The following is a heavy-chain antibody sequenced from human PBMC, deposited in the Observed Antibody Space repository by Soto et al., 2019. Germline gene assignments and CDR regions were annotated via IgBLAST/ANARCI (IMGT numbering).Heavy chain of an antibody. CDR3: ARGAEYYYDSSGYYNY. CDR2: IIPIFGTA. D-gene: IGHD3-22*01. CDR1: GGTFSTYA. J-gene: IGHJ4*02. V-gene: IGHV1-69*13. Sequence: SVKVSCKASGGTFSTYAISWVRQAPGQGLEWMGGIIPIFGTANYAQKFQGRVTITADESTNTAYMELSSLRSEDTAVYYCARGAEYYYDSSGYYNYWGQGTLVTVPS.